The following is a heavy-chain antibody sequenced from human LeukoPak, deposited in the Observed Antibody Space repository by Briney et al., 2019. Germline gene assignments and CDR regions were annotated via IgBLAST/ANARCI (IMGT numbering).Heavy chain of an antibody. J-gene: IGHJ4*02. D-gene: IGHD4/OR15-4a*01. Sequence: PSETLSLTCTGSGGTISSYYWSGIRQPAGKGLEGIGYIYYSGSTNYNPSLKSRVTISVDTSKNQFSLKLSSVTAADTAVYYCARANYLTGSFDYWGQGTLVTVSS. CDR3: ARANYLTGSFDY. CDR1: GGTISSYY. V-gene: IGHV4-59*01. CDR2: IYYSGST.